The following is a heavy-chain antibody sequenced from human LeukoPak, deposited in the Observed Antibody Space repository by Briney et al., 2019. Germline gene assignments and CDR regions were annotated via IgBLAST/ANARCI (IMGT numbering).Heavy chain of an antibody. CDR3: ARLHGAYPFDY. CDR1: GFTFSSFS. Sequence: GGSLRLSCAASGFTFSSFSMNWVRQAPGKGLEWVSYISISSNTIYYADSVKGRFTISRDNAKSSLYLQMNSLRAEDTAVYYCARLHGAYPFDYWGQGTLVTVSS. V-gene: IGHV3-48*01. D-gene: IGHD4/OR15-4a*01. J-gene: IGHJ4*02. CDR2: ISISSNTI.